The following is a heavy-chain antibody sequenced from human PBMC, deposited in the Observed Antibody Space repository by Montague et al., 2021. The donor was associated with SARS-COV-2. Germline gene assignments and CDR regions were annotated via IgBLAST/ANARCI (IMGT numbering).Heavy chain of an antibody. CDR1: GGSISSSSYY. J-gene: IGHJ4*02. Sequence: SETLSLTCTVSGGSISSSSYYWGWIRQPPGKGLEWIGSFYYSGSTYYNPSLKSRVTISVDTSKNQFSLKLSSVTAADTAVYYCARHGKTRIAMIVVVIGYFDYWGQGTLVTVSS. CDR3: ARHGKTRIAMIVVVIGYFDY. CDR2: FYYSGST. D-gene: IGHD3-22*01. V-gene: IGHV4-39*01.